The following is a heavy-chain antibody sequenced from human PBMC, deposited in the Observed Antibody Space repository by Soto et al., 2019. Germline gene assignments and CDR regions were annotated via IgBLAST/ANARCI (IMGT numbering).Heavy chain of an antibody. CDR1: GYTFTSYY. V-gene: IGHV1-46*01. CDR2: INPSGGST. D-gene: IGHD3-22*01. CDR3: ASRSSGYYPFDY. J-gene: IGHJ4*02. Sequence: ASVKVSCKASGYTFTSYYMHWVRQAPGQGLEWMGIINPSGGSTGYAQKFQGRVTMTRDTSTSTVYMELSSLRSEDTAVYYCASRSSGYYPFDYWGQGTLVTVSS.